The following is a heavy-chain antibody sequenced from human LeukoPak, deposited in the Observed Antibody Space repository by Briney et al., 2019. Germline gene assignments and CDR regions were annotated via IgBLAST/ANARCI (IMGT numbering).Heavy chain of an antibody. J-gene: IGHJ4*02. CDR2: IYYSAST. Sequence: RPSETLSLTCTVSGGSISSSSYCWGWIRQPPGKGLEWIGSIYYSASTYYNPSLKSRVTISVDTSKNQFSLKLSSVTAADAAVYYCARGLVEYTHNYFDYWGQGTLVTVSS. D-gene: IGHD1-26*01. CDR1: GGSISSSSYC. CDR3: ARGLVEYTHNYFDY. V-gene: IGHV4-39*01.